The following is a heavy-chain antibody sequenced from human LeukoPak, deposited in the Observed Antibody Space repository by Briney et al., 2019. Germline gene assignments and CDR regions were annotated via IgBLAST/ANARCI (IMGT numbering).Heavy chain of an antibody. CDR1: GYTFTSYG. CDR2: ISAYNGNT. V-gene: IGHV1-18*01. D-gene: IGHD3-9*01. Sequence: GASVKVSCKASGYTFTSYGISWVRQAPGQGLEWMGWISAYNGNTNYAQKLQGRVTMTTDTSTSTAYMELRSLRSDDTAVYYCAREGAYDISTGYLDYWGQGTLVTVSS. CDR3: AREGAYDISTGYLDY. J-gene: IGHJ4*02.